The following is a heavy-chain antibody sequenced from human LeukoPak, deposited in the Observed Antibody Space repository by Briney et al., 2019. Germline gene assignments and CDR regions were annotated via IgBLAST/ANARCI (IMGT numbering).Heavy chain of an antibody. D-gene: IGHD5-24*01. V-gene: IGHV4-59*11. Sequence: SETLPLTCSVSGASISSHYWSWIQQPPGKGLEWIGYIYYSVRTNYNPSLKSRVTISVDMPNNQFSLKMSSVTAADTAVYYCARTGDGYNYYNYYYMDVWGKGTTVTVTS. CDR1: GASISSHY. CDR3: ARTGDGYNYYNYYYMDV. J-gene: IGHJ6*03. CDR2: IYYSVRT.